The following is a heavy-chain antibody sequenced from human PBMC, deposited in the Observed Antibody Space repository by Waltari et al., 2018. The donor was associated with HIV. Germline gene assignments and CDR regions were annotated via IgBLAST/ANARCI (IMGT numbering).Heavy chain of an antibody. J-gene: IGHJ6*02. CDR2: IITILGIA. V-gene: IGHV1-69*04. Sequence: QVQLVQSGAEVKKPGSSVKVSCKASGGTFSSYAISWVRQAPGQGLEWMGRIITILGIANYAQKFQGRVSVTADKSRRSGEMGLSSRRAEGGGVYYCARDGRGEVRQGGIFGVVMRRGDIGATTRGYYYYGMDVWGQGTTVTVSS. CDR3: ARDGRGEVRQGGIFGVVMRRGDIGATTRGYYYYGMDV. D-gene: IGHD3-3*01. CDR1: GGTFSSYA.